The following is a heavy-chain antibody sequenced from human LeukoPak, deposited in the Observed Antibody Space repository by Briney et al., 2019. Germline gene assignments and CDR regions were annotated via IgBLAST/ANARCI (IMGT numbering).Heavy chain of an antibody. Sequence: GGSLRVSCAASGFTFSCYAMSWVRQAPGKGLECVLAISGSGGSTYYADSVKGRFTISRDNSKNTLYLQMNSLRAEDTAVYYCAKDVVVVPAASDAFDIWGQGTMVTVSS. CDR2: ISGSGGST. J-gene: IGHJ3*02. CDR3: AKDVVVVPAASDAFDI. CDR1: GFTFSCYA. D-gene: IGHD2-2*01. V-gene: IGHV3-23*01.